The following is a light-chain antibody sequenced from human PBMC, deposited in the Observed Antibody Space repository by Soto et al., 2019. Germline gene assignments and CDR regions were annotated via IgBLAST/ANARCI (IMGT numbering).Light chain of an antibody. CDR2: GAS. J-gene: IGKJ4*01. Sequence: DIQLTQSPSSLSASVGDRVTIACRASQSIHNYLNWYQQRPGEAPNLLISGASALQTGVPSRFSGSGSGTDFTLTIGSLQPEDLATYYCQQSHSLPLTFGGGTDVDI. CDR1: QSIHNY. CDR3: QQSHSLPLT. V-gene: IGKV1-39*01.